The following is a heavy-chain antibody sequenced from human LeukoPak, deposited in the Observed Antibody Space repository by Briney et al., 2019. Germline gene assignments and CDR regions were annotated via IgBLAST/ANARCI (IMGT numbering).Heavy chain of an antibody. Sequence: SGPTLVNPTQTLTLTCTSSGFSLSTSGVGVGWIRQPPGKALEWLALIYWNDDKRYSPSLKSRLTISKDTSKNQVVLTMTNMDPVDTATYYCARSYSDYDYFNNWFDPWGQGTLVTVSS. CDR2: IYWNDDK. V-gene: IGHV2-5*01. D-gene: IGHD5-12*01. CDR1: GFSLSTSGVG. J-gene: IGHJ5*02. CDR3: ARSYSDYDYFNNWFDP.